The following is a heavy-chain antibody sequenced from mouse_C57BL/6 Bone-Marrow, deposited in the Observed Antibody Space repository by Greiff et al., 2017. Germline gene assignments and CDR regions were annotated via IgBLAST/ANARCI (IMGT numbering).Heavy chain of an antibody. J-gene: IGHJ3*01. CDR1: GFTFNTYA. CDR3: VRAVYYDYDVGWFAD. Sequence: EVQRVESGGGLVQPKGSLKLSCAASGFTFNTYAMHWVRQAPGKGLEWVARIRSKSSNYATYYADSVKDRFTISRDDSQSMLYLQMNNLKPVDTAEYYGVRAVYYDYDVGWFADWGQGTLVTVSA. D-gene: IGHD2-4*01. CDR2: IRSKSSNYAT. V-gene: IGHV10-3*01.